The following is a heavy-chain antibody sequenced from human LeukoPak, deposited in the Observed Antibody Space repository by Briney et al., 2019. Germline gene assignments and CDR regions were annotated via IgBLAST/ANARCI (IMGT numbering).Heavy chain of an antibody. V-gene: IGHV4-59*01. CDR1: GGSISSYY. CDR2: IYYSGST. Sequence: SETLSLTCTVSGGSISSYYWSWIRQPPGKGLEWIGYIYYSGSTNYNPSLKSRVTISVDTSKNQFSLKLSSVTAADTAVYYCASGKPLDAFGIWGQGTMVTVSS. D-gene: IGHD4-23*01. CDR3: ASGKPLDAFGI. J-gene: IGHJ3*02.